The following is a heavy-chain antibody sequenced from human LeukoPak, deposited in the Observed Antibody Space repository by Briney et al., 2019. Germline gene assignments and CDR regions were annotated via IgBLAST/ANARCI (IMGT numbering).Heavy chain of an antibody. CDR2: IKEEGSEN. Sequence: GPLNPSLAAPGFPFSSYRITWVRQAPGKGWEGVANIKEEGSENSYLNAVKGRFTISREDTKKKLDLEMKSTRSKDTAVYYCTRGVTSSFSWGPGTLFTVSS. J-gene: IGHJ5*02. CDR3: TRGVTSSFS. V-gene: IGHV3-7*01. CDR1: GFPFSSYR. D-gene: IGHD2/OR15-2a*01.